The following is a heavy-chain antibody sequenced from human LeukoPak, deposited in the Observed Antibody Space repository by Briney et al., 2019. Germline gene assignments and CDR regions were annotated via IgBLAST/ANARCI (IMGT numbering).Heavy chain of an antibody. Sequence: SETLSLTCTVSGYSISSGYYWGWIRQPPGKGLEWIGSIYHSGSTYYNPSLKSRVTISVDTSKNQFSLKLSSVTAADTAVYYCARGIQDIVLMVYADWFDPWGQGTLVTVSS. D-gene: IGHD2-8*01. J-gene: IGHJ5*02. V-gene: IGHV4-38-2*02. CDR1: GYSISSGYY. CDR2: IYHSGST. CDR3: ARGIQDIVLMVYADWFDP.